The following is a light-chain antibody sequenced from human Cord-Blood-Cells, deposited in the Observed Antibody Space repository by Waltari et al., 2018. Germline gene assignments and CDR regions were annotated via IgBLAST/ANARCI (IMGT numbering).Light chain of an antibody. CDR1: RRDLGSYNL. CDR2: EGS. Sequence: QSALTQPASVSGSPGQSITISCTGTRRDLGSYNLVPWYQQHPGKAPKLMLYEGSKRSSGVSNRFAGSKSGNTASLTISGLQAEDEADYYCCSYAGSSTLVFGGGTKLTVL. CDR3: CSYAGSSTLV. V-gene: IGLV2-23*01. J-gene: IGLJ2*01.